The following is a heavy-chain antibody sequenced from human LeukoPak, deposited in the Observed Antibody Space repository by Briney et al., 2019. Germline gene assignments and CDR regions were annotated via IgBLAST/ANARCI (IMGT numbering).Heavy chain of an antibody. CDR3: ARDSNYYYYYMDV. Sequence: GGSLRLSCAASGFTFSSYAMHWVRQAPGKGLEYVSAISSNGGSTYYANSVKGRFTISRDNSKNTLYLQMGSLRAEDMAVYYCARDSNYYYYYMDVWGKGTTVTISS. J-gene: IGHJ6*03. CDR2: ISSNGGST. CDR1: GFTFSSYA. V-gene: IGHV3-64*01. D-gene: IGHD2/OR15-2a*01.